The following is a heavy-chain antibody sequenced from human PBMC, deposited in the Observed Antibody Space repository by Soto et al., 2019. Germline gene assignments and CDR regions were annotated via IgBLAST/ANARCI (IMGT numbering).Heavy chain of an antibody. CDR1: GGTFSSYT. CDR2: IIPILGIA. J-gene: IGHJ6*04. CDR3: ARGDIAAAGNGCTDV. D-gene: IGHD6-13*01. V-gene: IGHV1-69*02. Sequence: QVQLVQSGAEVKKPGSSVKVSCKASGGTFSSYTISWVRQAPGQGLEWMGRIIPILGIANYAQKFQGRVTITADKSTSTAYMELSSLRSEDTAVYYCARGDIAAAGNGCTDVWGKGTTVTVSS.